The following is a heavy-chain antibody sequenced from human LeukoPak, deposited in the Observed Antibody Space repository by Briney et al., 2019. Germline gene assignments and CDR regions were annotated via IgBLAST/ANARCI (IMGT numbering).Heavy chain of an antibody. CDR2: IRYDGSNK. CDR3: ANLPEPHYYYYMDV. V-gene: IGHV3-30*02. CDR1: GFTFSSYG. J-gene: IGHJ6*03. Sequence: GGSLRLSCAASGFTFSSYGMHWVRQAPGKGLEWVAFIRYDGSNKYYADSVKGRFTISRDNSKNTLYLQMNSLRAEDTAVYYCANLPEPHYYYYMDVWGKGTTVTISS.